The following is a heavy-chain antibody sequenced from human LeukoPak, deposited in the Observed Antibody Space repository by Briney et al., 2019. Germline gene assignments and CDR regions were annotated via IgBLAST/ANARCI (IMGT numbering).Heavy chain of an antibody. D-gene: IGHD3-10*01. CDR1: GDSVSNVSYY. CDR2: VYYSGST. V-gene: IGHV4-39*01. CDR3: ASLVRGGSFYYYMDV. J-gene: IGHJ6*03. Sequence: SQTLSLTCTVSGDSVSNVSYYWAWLRQPPGKGLEWLANVYYSGSTYYNPSLKSRVSISVDTSKNQFSLTLRSVTAADTGVYFCASLVRGGSFYYYMDVWGRGTSVTVS.